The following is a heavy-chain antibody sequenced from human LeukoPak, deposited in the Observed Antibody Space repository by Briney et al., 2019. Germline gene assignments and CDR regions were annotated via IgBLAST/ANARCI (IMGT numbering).Heavy chain of an antibody. Sequence: GGSLRLSCAASGFTFSSYSMNWVRQAPGKGLEWVSYISSSSSTIYYADSVKGRFTISRDNAKNSLYLQMNSLRAEDTAVYYCARDYVNSGYFYYYYGMDVWGQGTTVTVSS. CDR3: ARDYVNSGYFYYYYGMDV. CDR1: GFTFSSYS. V-gene: IGHV3-48*01. D-gene: IGHD3-22*01. CDR2: ISSSSSTI. J-gene: IGHJ6*02.